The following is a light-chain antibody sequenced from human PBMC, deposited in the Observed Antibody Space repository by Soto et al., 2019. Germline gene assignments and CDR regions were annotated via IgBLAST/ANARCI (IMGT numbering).Light chain of an antibody. J-gene: IGKJ4*01. V-gene: IGKV3-11*01. CDR2: DAS. Sequence: EIVLTQSPATLSLSPGERATLSCRASQSVGSTLAWYHQKPGQAPRLLISDASNRATAIPARFSGSGSGTDFTLTIRSLEPEDFAVYYCQQRSDWPLTFGGGTKVEIK. CDR1: QSVGST. CDR3: QQRSDWPLT.